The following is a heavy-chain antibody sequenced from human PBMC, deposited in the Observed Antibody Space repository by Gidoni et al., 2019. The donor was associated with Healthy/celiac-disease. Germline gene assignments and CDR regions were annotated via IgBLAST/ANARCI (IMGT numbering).Heavy chain of an antibody. CDR3: ARSYYYGSGDPIDY. Sequence: QVQLVESGGGVVQPGRSLRLSCAASGFTFSSYDTDWVRQAPGKGLEWVAGISYDGSNKYYADSVKGRFTISRDNSKHALYLQMNSLRAEDTAVYYCARSYYYGSGDPIDYWGQGTLVTVSS. CDR1: GFTFSSYD. V-gene: IGHV3-30*04. J-gene: IGHJ4*02. CDR2: ISYDGSNK. D-gene: IGHD3-10*01.